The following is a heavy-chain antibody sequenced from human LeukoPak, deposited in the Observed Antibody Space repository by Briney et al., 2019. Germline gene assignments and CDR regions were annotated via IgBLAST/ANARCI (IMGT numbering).Heavy chain of an antibody. CDR3: AGGGIAAVMFDY. J-gene: IGHJ4*02. CDR1: GYTFTSYY. Sequence: GASVKVSRKASGYTFTSYYMHWVRQAPGQGLEWMGWINPNSGGTNYAQKFQGRVTMTRDTSISTAYMELSRLRSGDTAVYYCAGGGIAAVMFDYWGQGTLVTVSS. D-gene: IGHD6-13*01. CDR2: INPNSGGT. V-gene: IGHV1-2*02.